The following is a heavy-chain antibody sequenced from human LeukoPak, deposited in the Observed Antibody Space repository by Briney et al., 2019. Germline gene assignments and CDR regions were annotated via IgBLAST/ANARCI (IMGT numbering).Heavy chain of an antibody. CDR1: GFTFSSYW. CDR3: AGDGHLTPPSFDY. J-gene: IGHJ4*02. CDR2: IKQDGSEK. V-gene: IGHV3-7*01. Sequence: SGGSLRLSCAASGFTFSSYWMSWVRQAPGKGLEWVANIKQDGSEKYYVDSVKGRFTISRDNAKNSLYLQMNSLRAEDTAVYYCAGDGHLTPPSFDYWGQGTLVTVSS. D-gene: IGHD1-14*01.